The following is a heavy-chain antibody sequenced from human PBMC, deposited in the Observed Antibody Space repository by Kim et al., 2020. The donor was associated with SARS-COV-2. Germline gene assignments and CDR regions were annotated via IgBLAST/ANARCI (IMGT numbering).Heavy chain of an antibody. V-gene: IGHV3-30*18. J-gene: IGHJ4*02. CDR3: AKDSLYGSGTLPGY. CDR2: ISYDGSNK. Sequence: GGSLRLSCAASGFTFSSYGMHWVRQAPGKGLEWVAVISYDGSNKYYADSVKGRFTISRDNSKNTLYLQMNSLRAEDTAVYYCAKDSLYGSGTLPGYWGQGTLVTVSS. D-gene: IGHD3-10*01. CDR1: GFTFSSYG.